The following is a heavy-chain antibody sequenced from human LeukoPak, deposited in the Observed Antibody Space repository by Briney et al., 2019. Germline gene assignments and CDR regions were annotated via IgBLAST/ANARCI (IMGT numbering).Heavy chain of an antibody. CDR3: ASLGGRPNTDY. Sequence: GASVKVSCKASGFALSDYYIHWVRQAPGQGLEWMGWINPHSGGTNYAQKFQGRVTMTRDTSISTAYMELSRLRSDDTAVYYCASLGGRPNTDYWGQGTLVTVSS. D-gene: IGHD2-15*01. V-gene: IGHV1-2*02. J-gene: IGHJ4*02. CDR1: GFALSDYY. CDR2: INPHSGGT.